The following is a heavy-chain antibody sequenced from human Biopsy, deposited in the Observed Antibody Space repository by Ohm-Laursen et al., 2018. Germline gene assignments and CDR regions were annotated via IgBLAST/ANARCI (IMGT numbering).Heavy chain of an antibody. V-gene: IGHV4-38-2*02. J-gene: IGHJ4*02. CDR1: GYSISTAYY. CDR2: IYHIGST. Sequence: SETLSLTCSVSGYSISTAYYWAWIRQPPGKGLEWIASIYHIGSTNYNPSLKCRVSISVDTSKTHFSLRLTSVTAADTAVYYCARVGRAAPFDSWGQGTLVTVSS. CDR3: ARVGRAAPFDS. D-gene: IGHD6-13*01.